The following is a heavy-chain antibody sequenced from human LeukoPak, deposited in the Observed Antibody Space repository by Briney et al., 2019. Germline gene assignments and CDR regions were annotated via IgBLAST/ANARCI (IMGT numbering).Heavy chain of an antibody. CDR1: GGSISNYY. CDR3: AKESTSYHWYFDL. CDR2: IYYSGST. V-gene: IGHV4-59*01. J-gene: IGHJ2*01. Sequence: SETLSLTCTVSGGSISNYYWSWIRQPPGKGLEWIGYIYYSGSTNYNPSLKSRVTISVDTSKNQFSLKLSSVTAADTAVYYCAKESTSYHWYFDLWGRGTLVSVSS.